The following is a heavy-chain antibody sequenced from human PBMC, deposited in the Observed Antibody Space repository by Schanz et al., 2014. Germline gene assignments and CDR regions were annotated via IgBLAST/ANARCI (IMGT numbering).Heavy chain of an antibody. CDR2: ISYDGSNK. Sequence: VQLVESGGGLVKPGGSLRLSCAASGFTFSTYAMSWVRQAPGKGLEWVAVISYDGSNKYYADSVKGRFTISRDNSENTLYLQMNSLSADDTAVFYCAKGMGYCSGGTCYDYYYYGLDVWGQGTTVTVSS. D-gene: IGHD2-15*01. V-gene: IGHV3-30-3*01. CDR1: GFTFSTYA. J-gene: IGHJ6*02. CDR3: AKGMGYCSGGTCYDYYYYGLDV.